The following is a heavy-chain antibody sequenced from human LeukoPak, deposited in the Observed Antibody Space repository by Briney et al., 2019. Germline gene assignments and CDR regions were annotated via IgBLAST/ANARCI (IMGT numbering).Heavy chain of an antibody. CDR2: ISGSGGST. CDR3: AKRYCSGGSCYQFYYYYGMDV. CDR1: GFTFSSYA. V-gene: IGHV3-23*01. J-gene: IGHJ6*02. D-gene: IGHD2-15*01. Sequence: GGSLRLSCAASGFTFSSYAMSWVRQAPGKGLEWVSAISGSGGSTYYADSVKGRFTISRDNSKNTLHLQMNSLRAEDTAVYYCAKRYCSGGSCYQFYYYYGMDVWGQGTTVTVSS.